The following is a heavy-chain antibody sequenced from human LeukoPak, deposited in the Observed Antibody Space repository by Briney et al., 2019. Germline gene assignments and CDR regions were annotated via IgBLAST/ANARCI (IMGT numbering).Heavy chain of an antibody. CDR1: GVSISSSVCY. V-gene: IGHV4-39*01. J-gene: IGHJ4*02. Sequence: SETLSLTCTVSGVSISSSVCYWGWIRQAPGKGLEWIGTIYYSGSAYYNPSLESRVTISVDASKNHFSLKLSSVTAADTAVYYCARHDLPLTFDYWGQGSLVTVSS. D-gene: IGHD3/OR15-3a*01. CDR2: IYYSGSA. CDR3: ARHDLPLTFDY.